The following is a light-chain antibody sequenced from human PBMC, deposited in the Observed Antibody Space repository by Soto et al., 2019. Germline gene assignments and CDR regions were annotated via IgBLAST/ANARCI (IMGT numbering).Light chain of an antibody. J-gene: IGKJ1*01. CDR2: DAS. CDR1: HSISTN. Sequence: EIVMTQSPATLSVSPGERATLSCRASHSISTNLAWYQQKPGQAPRLLISDASTRATGIPARFSGSGSETDFTLTISSLQAEDFAIYYCQEYNNWPPEWSFGQGTKVET. V-gene: IGKV3-15*01. CDR3: QEYNNWPPEWS.